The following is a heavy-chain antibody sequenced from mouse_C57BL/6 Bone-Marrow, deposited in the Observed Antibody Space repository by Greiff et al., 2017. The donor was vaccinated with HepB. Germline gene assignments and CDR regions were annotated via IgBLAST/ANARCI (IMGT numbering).Heavy chain of an antibody. CDR2: ISYSGST. Sequence: EVKLMESGPGMVKPSQSLSLTCTVTGYSITSGYDWHWIRHFPGNKLEWMGYISYSGSTNYNPSLKSRISITHDTSKNHFFLKLNSVTTEDTATYYCARGDYYSNAWFAYWGQGTLVTVSA. CDR1: GYSITSGYD. D-gene: IGHD2-5*01. CDR3: ARGDYYSNAWFAY. J-gene: IGHJ3*01. V-gene: IGHV3-1*01.